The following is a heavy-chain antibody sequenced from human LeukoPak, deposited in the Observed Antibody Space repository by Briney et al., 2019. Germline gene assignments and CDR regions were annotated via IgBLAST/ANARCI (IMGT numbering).Heavy chain of an antibody. CDR3: AKALDYWYFDY. Sequence: GGSLRLSCAASGFTFSNYAMSWIRQAPGKGLEWVSAISGRPSYADSVKGRFTISRDNSKNTLYLQVNSLRAEDTAVYYCAKALDYWYFDYWGQGTLVTVSS. J-gene: IGHJ4*02. CDR1: GFTFSNYA. V-gene: IGHV3-23*01. CDR2: ISGRP. D-gene: IGHD2/OR15-2a*01.